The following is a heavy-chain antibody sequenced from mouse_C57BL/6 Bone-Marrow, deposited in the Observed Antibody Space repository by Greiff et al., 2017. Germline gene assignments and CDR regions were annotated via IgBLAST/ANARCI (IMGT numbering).Heavy chain of an antibody. CDR1: GFTFSDYG. CDR3: ARPYYGSSDWYFDV. Sequence: EVNVVESGGGLVKPGGSLKLSCAASGFTFSDYGMHWVRQAPEKGLEWVAYISSGSSTIYYADTVKGRFTISRDNAKNALFLQMTSLRSEDTAMYYCARPYYGSSDWYFDVWGTGTTVTVSS. D-gene: IGHD1-1*01. J-gene: IGHJ1*03. CDR2: ISSGSSTI. V-gene: IGHV5-17*01.